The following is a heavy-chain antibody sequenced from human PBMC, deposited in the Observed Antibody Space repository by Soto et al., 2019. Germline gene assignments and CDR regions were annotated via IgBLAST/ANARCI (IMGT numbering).Heavy chain of an antibody. CDR2: IWHDGTNR. CDR3: ARTGLTIVQATSYDSGLDV. J-gene: IGHJ6*02. D-gene: IGHD3-3*01. CDR1: GFTFNSFG. Sequence: QVQLVESGGCVVQPGTALRLSCEASGFTFNSFGMHWVRQAPGKGLEWVAMIWHDGTNRYYVDAVKGRFTIYRDNSTDTLYLQMNNLRAEDTAVYYCARTGLTIVQATSYDSGLDVWGQGTTFTVSS. V-gene: IGHV3-33*01.